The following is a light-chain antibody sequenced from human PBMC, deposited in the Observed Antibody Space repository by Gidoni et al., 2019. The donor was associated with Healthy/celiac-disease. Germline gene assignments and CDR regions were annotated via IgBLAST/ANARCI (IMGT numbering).Light chain of an antibody. CDR3: QQYNSYPFT. V-gene: IGKV1-5*01. J-gene: IGKJ3*01. CDR1: QSSSSW. CDR2: DAS. Sequence: DIQMTQSPSTLSASVGDRVTITCRASQSSSSWLAWYQQKPGKAPKLLIYDASSLESGVPSRFRGSGSGTEFTLTISSLQPDDFATYYCQQYNSYPFTFGPGTKVDIK.